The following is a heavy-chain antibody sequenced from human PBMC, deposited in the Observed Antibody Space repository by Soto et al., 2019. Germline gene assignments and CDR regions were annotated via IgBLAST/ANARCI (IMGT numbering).Heavy chain of an antibody. CDR2: IYYSGST. Sequence: QVQLQESGPGLVKPSETLSLTCTVSGGSISSYYWSWIRQPPGKGLEWIGYIYYSGSTNYNPPLKSRATISVDTSKNQFSLKLSSVTAADTAVYYCARRYGVAYDYWGQGTLVTVSS. D-gene: IGHD1-20*01. CDR3: ARRYGVAYDY. CDR1: GGSISSYY. J-gene: IGHJ4*02. V-gene: IGHV4-59*08.